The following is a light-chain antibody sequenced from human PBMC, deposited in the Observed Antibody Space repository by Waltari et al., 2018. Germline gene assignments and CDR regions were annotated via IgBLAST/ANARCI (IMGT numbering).Light chain of an antibody. V-gene: IGLV2-23*02. CDR3: CSSAGDGTLL. CDR2: AVR. Sequence: QSALTQPASVSASPGQSITISCTGTRSDIGSYDLVSWYQQHPGKAPKLIVDAVRERPSGVSSRFSGSKSGNTASLTISGLQAEDEADYYCSSAGDGTLLFGGGTKLTVL. J-gene: IGLJ3*02. CDR1: RSDIGSYDL.